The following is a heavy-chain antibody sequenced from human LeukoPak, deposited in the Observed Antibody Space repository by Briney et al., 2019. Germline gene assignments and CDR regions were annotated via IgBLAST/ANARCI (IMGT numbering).Heavy chain of an antibody. V-gene: IGHV3-21*01. Sequence: GGSLRLSCAASGIIVSSYSMNWVRQAPGKGLEWVSSISSSSSYIYYADSVKGRFTISRDNAKNSLYLQMNSLRAEDTAVYYCAREVDTAMAYFDYWGQGTLVTVSS. CDR1: GIIVSSYS. D-gene: IGHD5-18*01. CDR2: ISSSSSYI. CDR3: AREVDTAMAYFDY. J-gene: IGHJ4*02.